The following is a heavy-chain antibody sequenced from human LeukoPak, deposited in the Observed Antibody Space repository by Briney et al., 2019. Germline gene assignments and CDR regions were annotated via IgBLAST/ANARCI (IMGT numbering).Heavy chain of an antibody. CDR1: GGSISTYY. CDR2: IHDTGST. Sequence: SETLSLTCTVSGGSISTYYWSWIRQSPGKGLDWIGYIHDTGSTNYNPSLKSRVSISVDTSKNQFSLKLSSVTAADTAVYYCANSHSYEDSPFDYWGQGTLVTVSS. V-gene: IGHV4-59*12. J-gene: IGHJ4*02. CDR3: ANSHSYEDSPFDY. D-gene: IGHD5-18*01.